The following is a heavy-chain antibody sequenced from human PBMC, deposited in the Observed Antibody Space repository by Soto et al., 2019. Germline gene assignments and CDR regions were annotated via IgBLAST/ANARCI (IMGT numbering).Heavy chain of an antibody. Sequence: PSETLSLTCAVSGGSISSSNWWSWVRQPPGKGLEWIGEIYHSGSTNYNPSLKSRVTISVDKSKNQFSLKLSSVTAADTAVYYCARDAGIAAAGRGSWFDPWGQGTLVTVSS. D-gene: IGHD6-13*01. J-gene: IGHJ5*02. CDR3: ARDAGIAAAGRGSWFDP. CDR1: GGSISSSNW. CDR2: IYHSGST. V-gene: IGHV4-4*02.